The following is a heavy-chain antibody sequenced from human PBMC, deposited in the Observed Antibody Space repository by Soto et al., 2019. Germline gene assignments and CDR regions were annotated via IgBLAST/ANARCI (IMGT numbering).Heavy chain of an antibody. CDR3: ARIRDPYSYGFRYYGMDV. J-gene: IGHJ6*02. CDR2: IIPIFGTA. D-gene: IGHD5-18*01. Sequence: QVQLVQSGAEVKKPGSSVKVSCKASGGTFSSYAISWVRQAPGQGLEWMGGIIPIFGTANYAQKFQGRVTITADESTSTAYMELSSLRSEDTAVYYCARIRDPYSYGFRYYGMDVWGQGTTVTVS. V-gene: IGHV1-69*12. CDR1: GGTFSSYA.